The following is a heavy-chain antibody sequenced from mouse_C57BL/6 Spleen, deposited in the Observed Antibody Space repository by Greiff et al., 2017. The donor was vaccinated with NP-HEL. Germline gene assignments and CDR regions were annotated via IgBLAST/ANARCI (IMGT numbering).Heavy chain of an antibody. V-gene: IGHV1-15*01. Sequence: VQLQQSGAELVRPGASVTLSCKASGYTFTDYEMHWVKQTPVHGLEWIGALDPETGGTAYNQKFKGKAILTADKSSSTAYMELRSLTSEDSAVYYCTRPNFSITTVVDFDYWGQGTTLTVSS. CDR1: GYTFTDYE. CDR2: LDPETGGT. CDR3: TRPNFSITTVVDFDY. D-gene: IGHD1-1*01. J-gene: IGHJ2*01.